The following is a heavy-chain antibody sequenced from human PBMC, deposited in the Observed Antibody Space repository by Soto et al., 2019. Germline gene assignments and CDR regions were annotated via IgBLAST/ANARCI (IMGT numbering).Heavy chain of an antibody. V-gene: IGHV3-23*01. CDR3: VKVRSSSWLREYFDY. CDR1: GFTFSSYA. J-gene: IGHJ4*02. D-gene: IGHD6-13*01. CDR2: ISGSGGST. Sequence: EVQLLEYGGGLLQPGGSLRLSCAASGFTFSSYAMSWVRQAPGKGLEWVAAISGSGGSTYYADSVKGRFTIPRDNYKNTLYLQMDSLRAEDTAVYYCVKVRSSSWLREYFDYWGQGTLVTVSS.